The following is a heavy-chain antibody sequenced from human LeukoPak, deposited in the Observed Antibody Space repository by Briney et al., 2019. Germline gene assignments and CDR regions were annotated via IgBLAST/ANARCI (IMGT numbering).Heavy chain of an antibody. CDR2: IDNDGSGT. Sequence: PGGSLRLSCAASGFIFRRYWMHWVRQAPGKGLVWVARIDNDGSGTTYADSVKGQFTISRDNAKNTLYLQMNSLRAEDTAVYYCARDPGPYCGGDCYYFDYWGQGTLVTVSS. CDR1: GFIFRRYW. J-gene: IGHJ4*02. CDR3: ARDPGPYCGGDCYYFDY. D-gene: IGHD2-21*02. V-gene: IGHV3-74*03.